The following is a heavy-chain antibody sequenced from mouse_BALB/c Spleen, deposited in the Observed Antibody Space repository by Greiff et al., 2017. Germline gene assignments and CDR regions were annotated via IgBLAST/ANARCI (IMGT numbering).Heavy chain of an antibody. CDR1: GYTFTSYT. CDR2: INPSSGYT. V-gene: IGHV1-4*02. J-gene: IGHJ3*01. Sequence: QVQLKESAAELARPGASVKMSCKASGYTFTSYTMHWVKQRPGQGLEWIGYINPSSGYTEYNQKFKDKTTLTADKSSSTAYMQLSSLTSEDSAVYYCARGGNLAYWGQGTLVTVSA. CDR3: ARGGNLAY. D-gene: IGHD2-1*01.